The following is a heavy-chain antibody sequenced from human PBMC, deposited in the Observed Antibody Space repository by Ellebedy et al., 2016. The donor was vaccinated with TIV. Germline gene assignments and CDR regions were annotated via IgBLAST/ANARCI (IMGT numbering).Heavy chain of an antibody. Sequence: GESLKISCAASGFSFGSYWMLWVRQPPGKGLEWVSRIKADGSGITYADSVRGRFTISRDNAKNSLYLQMNSLRAEDTAVYYCARAYYGMDVWGQGTTVTVSS. CDR1: GFSFGSYW. CDR2: IKADGSGI. J-gene: IGHJ6*02. CDR3: ARAYYGMDV. V-gene: IGHV3-74*03.